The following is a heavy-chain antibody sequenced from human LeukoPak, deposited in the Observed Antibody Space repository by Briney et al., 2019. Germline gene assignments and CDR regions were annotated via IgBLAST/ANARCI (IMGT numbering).Heavy chain of an antibody. Sequence: SSETLSLTCTVSGGSISSYYWSWIRQPPGKGLEWIGYIHYSGTTNYNPSLKSRVTISLDTSRNQFSLKLRSVSTADTAVYYCARRRVYSGSGEFDFWGQGTLVTVSS. CDR3: ARRRVYSGSGEFDF. CDR2: IHYSGTT. CDR1: GGSISSYY. V-gene: IGHV4-59*01. J-gene: IGHJ4*02. D-gene: IGHD5-12*01.